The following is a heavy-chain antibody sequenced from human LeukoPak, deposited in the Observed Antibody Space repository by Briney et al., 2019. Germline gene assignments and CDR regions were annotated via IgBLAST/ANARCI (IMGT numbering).Heavy chain of an antibody. CDR2: IHYSGST. Sequence: PSETLSLTCTVSGGSIGSYFWSWLRQPPGKGLQWIGYIHYSGSTNYNPSLRSRVTMSLDTSKNQFSLSLTSVTAADTAMYYCATLRREIAVAGSDAFDIWGQGTMVTVSS. J-gene: IGHJ3*02. V-gene: IGHV4-59*01. CDR3: ATLRREIAVAGSDAFDI. CDR1: GGSIGSYF. D-gene: IGHD6-19*01.